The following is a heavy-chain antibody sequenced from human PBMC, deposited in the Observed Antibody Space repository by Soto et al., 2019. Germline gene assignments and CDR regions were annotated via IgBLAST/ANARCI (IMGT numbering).Heavy chain of an antibody. Sequence: QVQLVESGGGLVKPGGSLRLSCAASGFTFSDYYMSWIHQAPGKGLEWVSYISSSASTIYYQDSVKGRFTISRDNAKTSLYLQRNSLRAEDTAVYYCATGVPVYWGSYRYYEYWGQGTLVTVSS. V-gene: IGHV3-11*01. CDR3: ATGVPVYWGSYRYYEY. J-gene: IGHJ4*02. D-gene: IGHD3-16*02. CDR2: ISSSASTI. CDR1: GFTFSDYY.